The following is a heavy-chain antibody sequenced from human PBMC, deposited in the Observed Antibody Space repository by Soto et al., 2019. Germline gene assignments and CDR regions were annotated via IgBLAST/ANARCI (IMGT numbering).Heavy chain of an antibody. CDR1: GYSISSGYY. D-gene: IGHD2-21*01. J-gene: IGHJ4*02. CDR3: AKELVNSGGTYFDY. CDR2: ISHSGIT. V-gene: IGHV4-38-2*02. Sequence: SETLSLTCAVSGYSISSGYYWGWIRQPAGKGLEWIGNISHSGITNYNPSLKSRVTISVDTSKNQFSLKLNSVTAADTAVYYCAKELVNSGGTYFDYWGQGTLV.